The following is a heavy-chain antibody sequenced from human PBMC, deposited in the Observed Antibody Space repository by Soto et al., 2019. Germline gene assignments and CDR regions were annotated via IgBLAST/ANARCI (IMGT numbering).Heavy chain of an antibody. CDR1: GFTFSNAW. Sequence: EVQLVESGGGLVKPGGSLRLSCAASGFTFSNAWMNWVRQAPGKGLEWVGRIKSKTDGGTTDYAAPVKGRFTISRDDSKNTLYLQMNSLKTEDTAVYYRTTDYAGYSSSWSDYWGQGTLVTVSS. CDR3: TTDYAGYSSSWSDY. V-gene: IGHV3-15*07. J-gene: IGHJ4*02. D-gene: IGHD6-13*01. CDR2: IKSKTDGGTT.